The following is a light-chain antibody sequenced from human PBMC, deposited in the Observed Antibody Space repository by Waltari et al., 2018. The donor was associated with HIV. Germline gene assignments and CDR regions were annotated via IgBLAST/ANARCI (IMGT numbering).Light chain of an antibody. Sequence: IQMTQHPSSLSASVGDRVTVTCRASQNINIYLNWYQQKPGKVPKLLIYGATTLQSGVPSRFSGGGSGTDFTLTISSLQPEDFATYFCQQSYTSPSLTFGQGTRLEIK. CDR2: GAT. V-gene: IGKV1-39*01. CDR1: QNINIY. CDR3: QQSYTSPSLT. J-gene: IGKJ5*01.